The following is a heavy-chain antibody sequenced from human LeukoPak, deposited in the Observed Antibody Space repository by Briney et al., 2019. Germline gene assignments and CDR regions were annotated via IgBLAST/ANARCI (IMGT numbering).Heavy chain of an antibody. CDR2: IKQDGSEK. CDR3: ARVLSTAMDYYFDY. Sequence: GGSLRLSCAASGFTFSSYWMSWVRQAPGKVLEWVANIKQDGSEKYYVDSVKGRFTISRDNAKNSLYLQMNSLRAEDTAVYYCARVLSTAMDYYFDYWGQGTLVTVSS. J-gene: IGHJ4*02. CDR1: GFTFSSYW. D-gene: IGHD5-18*01. V-gene: IGHV3-7*01.